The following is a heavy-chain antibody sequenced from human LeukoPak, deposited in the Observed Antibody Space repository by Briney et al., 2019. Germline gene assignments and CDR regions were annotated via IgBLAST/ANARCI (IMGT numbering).Heavy chain of an antibody. Sequence: GGSRRLSCAASGFTFSSYGMHWVRQAPGKGLEWVAVIWYDGSNKYYADSVKGRFTISRDNSKNTLYLQMNSLRAEDTAVYYCEKEGYSSSWWGGAFDIWGQGKMVTVSS. J-gene: IGHJ3*02. V-gene: IGHV3-33*06. CDR1: GFTFSSYG. D-gene: IGHD6-13*01. CDR2: IWYDGSNK. CDR3: EKEGYSSSWWGGAFDI.